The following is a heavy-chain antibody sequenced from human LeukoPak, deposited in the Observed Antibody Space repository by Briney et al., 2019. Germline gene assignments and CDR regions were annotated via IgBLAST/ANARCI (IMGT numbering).Heavy chain of an antibody. CDR1: GGSISSGDYY. Sequence: SETLSLTCTVSGGSISSGDYYWSWIRQPPGKGLEWIGYIYYSGSTYYNPSLKSRVTISVDTSKNQFSLKLSSVTAADTAVYYCARDLLXEGNHLDYWGQGTLVTVSS. CDR2: IYYSGST. D-gene: IGHD4-23*01. V-gene: IGHV4-30-4*01. CDR3: ARDLLXEGNHLDY. J-gene: IGHJ4*02.